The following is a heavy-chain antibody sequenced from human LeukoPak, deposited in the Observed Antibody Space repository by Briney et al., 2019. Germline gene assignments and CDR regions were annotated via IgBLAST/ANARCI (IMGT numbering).Heavy chain of an antibody. D-gene: IGHD2-2*01. CDR3: ARGHGWVVVVPAAMGNDALGI. CDR1: GYTFTSYG. V-gene: IGHV1-18*01. Sequence: VASVKVSCKASGYTFTSYGISWVRQAPGQGLEWMGWISAYNGNTNYAQKLQGRVTMTTDTSTSTAYMELRSLRSDDTAVYYCARGHGWVVVVPAAMGNDALGIWGQGTMVTVSS. CDR2: ISAYNGNT. J-gene: IGHJ3*02.